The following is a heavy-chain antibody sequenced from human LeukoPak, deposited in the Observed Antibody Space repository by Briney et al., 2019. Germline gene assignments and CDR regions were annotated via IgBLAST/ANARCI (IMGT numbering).Heavy chain of an antibody. V-gene: IGHV1-18*04. J-gene: IGHJ4*02. CDR1: GYTFTSYG. Sequence: ASVKVSCKASGYTFTSYGISWVRQAPGQGLEWMGWISAYNGNTNYAQKLQGRVTMTTDTSTSTAYMELRSLRSDDTAVYYCAAATYYDYVWGSYDFGYWGQGTLVTVSS. D-gene: IGHD3-16*01. CDR2: ISAYNGNT. CDR3: AAATYYDYVWGSYDFGY.